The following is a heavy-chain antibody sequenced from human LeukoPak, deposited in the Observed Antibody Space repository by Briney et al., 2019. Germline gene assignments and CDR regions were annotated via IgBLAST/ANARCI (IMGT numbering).Heavy chain of an antibody. J-gene: IGHJ5*02. CDR1: GYSLSNYW. CDR2: IYPGDSYT. Sequence: GESLKISCQGSGYSLSNYWIAWVRQMPGKGLECMGIIYPGDSYTTYSPSFRGQVTISADKSITTAYLQWSSLKASDTAMYYCARHALRGRDLSWLDPWGQGTLVTVSS. CDR3: ARHALRGRDLSWLDP. V-gene: IGHV5-51*01. D-gene: IGHD2-8*01.